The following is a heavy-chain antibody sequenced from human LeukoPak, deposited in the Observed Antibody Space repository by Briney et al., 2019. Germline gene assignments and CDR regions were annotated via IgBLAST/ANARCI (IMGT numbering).Heavy chain of an antibody. V-gene: IGHV1-69*05. D-gene: IGHD5-12*01. J-gene: IGHJ6*03. Sequence: ASVKVSCKASGGTFSSYAISWVRQVPGQGLEWVGGIIPIFGTANYAQKFQGRVTITTDESTSTAYMELSSLRSEDTAVYYCARDKPSIVATIPEPHYYMDVWGKGTTVTVSS. CDR3: ARDKPSIVATIPEPHYYMDV. CDR2: IIPIFGTA. CDR1: GGTFSSYA.